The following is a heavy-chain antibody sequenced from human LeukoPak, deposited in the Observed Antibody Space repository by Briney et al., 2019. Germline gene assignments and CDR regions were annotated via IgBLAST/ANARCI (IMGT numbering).Heavy chain of an antibody. Sequence: PGGSLRLSCAASGFTFSSYSMNWVRQAPGKGLEWVSGISWNSGSIGYADSVKGRFTISKDNAKNSLYLQMNSLRAEDTALYYCAKEEYSSGFVYWGQGTLVTVSS. V-gene: IGHV3-9*01. D-gene: IGHD6-19*01. CDR3: AKEEYSSGFVY. J-gene: IGHJ4*02. CDR1: GFTFSSYS. CDR2: ISWNSGSI.